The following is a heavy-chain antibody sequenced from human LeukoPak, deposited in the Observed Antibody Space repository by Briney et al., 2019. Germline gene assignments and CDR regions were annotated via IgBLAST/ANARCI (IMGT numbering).Heavy chain of an antibody. V-gene: IGHV4-4*07. D-gene: IGHD6-13*01. J-gene: IGHJ2*01. CDR1: GGSISSYY. Sequence: SETLSLTCTVSGGSISSYYWSWIRQPAGKGREWIGRIYTSGSTNYDPSLKSRVTMSVDTSKNQSSLKLSSVTAADTAVYYCARELQLWYSSSWFDWYFDLWGRGTLVTVSS. CDR2: IYTSGST. CDR3: ARELQLWYSSSWFDWYFDL.